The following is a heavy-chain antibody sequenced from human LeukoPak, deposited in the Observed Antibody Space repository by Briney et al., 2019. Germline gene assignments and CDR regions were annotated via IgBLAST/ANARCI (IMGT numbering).Heavy chain of an antibody. CDR2: INHSRST. J-gene: IGHJ4*02. CDR3: ARGKRAVRGYFDY. V-gene: IGHV4-34*01. CDR1: GGSFSGYY. D-gene: IGHD3-10*01. Sequence: SETLSLTCAVYGGSFSGYYWSWIRQPPGKGPEWIGEINHSRSTNYNPSLKSRVTISVDTSKYQFSLKLSSVTAADTAVYYCARGKRAVRGYFDYWGQGTLVTVSS.